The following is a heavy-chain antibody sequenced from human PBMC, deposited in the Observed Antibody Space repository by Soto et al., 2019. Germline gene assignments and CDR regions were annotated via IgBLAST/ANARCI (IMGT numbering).Heavy chain of an antibody. Sequence: QVQLQESGPGLVKPSQTLSLTRTVSGGSISSGGYYWSWIRQHPGKGLAWIGYIYYSGSPYYNPSLKSRVTISVDTSKNQFSLKLSSVTAADTAVYYCARATTPWGFAYWGQGTLVTVSS. D-gene: IGHD3-16*01. CDR2: IYYSGSP. CDR1: GGSISSGGYY. CDR3: ARATTPWGFAY. V-gene: IGHV4-31*03. J-gene: IGHJ4*02.